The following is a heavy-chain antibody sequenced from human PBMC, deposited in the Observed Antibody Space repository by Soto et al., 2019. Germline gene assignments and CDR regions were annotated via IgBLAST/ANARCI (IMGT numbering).Heavy chain of an antibody. Sequence: QVQLVESGGGLVKPGGSLRLSCAASGFKFRDYYMAWIRQAPGKGLEWISYISGSTTGIYYADSVKGRFTISRDNAETTLYLQLSGLRAEDTAVYYCARVAAVGIYDFDYWGQGTLLTVSS. CDR2: ISGSTTGI. D-gene: IGHD6-13*01. J-gene: IGHJ4*02. CDR3: ARVAAVGIYDFDY. V-gene: IGHV3-11*01. CDR1: GFKFRDYY.